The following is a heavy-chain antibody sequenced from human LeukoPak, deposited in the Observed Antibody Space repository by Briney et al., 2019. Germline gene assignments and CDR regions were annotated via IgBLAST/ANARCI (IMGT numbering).Heavy chain of an antibody. CDR1: GFSLSTSGMC. J-gene: IGHJ6*02. Sequence: SGPALVNPTQTLTLTCTFSGFSLSTSGMCVSWIRQPPGKALEWLARIDWDDDKYYSTSLKTRLTISKDTSKNQVVLTMTNMDPVDTATYYCARGGYNWTLGYYYGMDVWGQGTTVTVSS. V-gene: IGHV2-70*11. D-gene: IGHD1-1*01. CDR3: ARGGYNWTLGYYYGMDV. CDR2: IDWDDDK.